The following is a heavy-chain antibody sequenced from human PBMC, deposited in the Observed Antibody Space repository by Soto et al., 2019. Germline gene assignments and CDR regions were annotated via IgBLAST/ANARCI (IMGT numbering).Heavy chain of an antibody. D-gene: IGHD2-15*01. CDR3: ARDVPCTGGSCYLHYYYYHGMDV. V-gene: IGHV3-21*01. CDR2: IGSSTGYI. J-gene: IGHJ6*02. CDR1: GFTFTNYN. Sequence: PGGSLRLSCAASGFTFTNYNMNWVRQAPGKGLEWVSSIGSSTGYIYYADSVKGRFTISRDNAKNSLYLQMNSLRAEDTAVYFCARDVPCTGGSCYLHYYYYHGMDVWGQGTTVTVSS.